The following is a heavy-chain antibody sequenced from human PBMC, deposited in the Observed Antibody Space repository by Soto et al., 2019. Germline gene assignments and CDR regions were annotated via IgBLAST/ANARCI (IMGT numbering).Heavy chain of an antibody. D-gene: IGHD6-6*01. CDR2: INPNSGGT. CDR3: ARGVGNSIAAAKDNWFEP. V-gene: IGHV1-2*04. CDR1: GYTFTXYY. Sequence: ASVKVSCKASGYTFTXYYMHWVRQAPGQGLEWMGWINPNSGGTNYAQKFQGWVTMTRDTSISTAYMELSRLRSDDTAVYYCARGVGNSIAAAKDNWFEPWGQGTLVTVSS. J-gene: IGHJ5*02.